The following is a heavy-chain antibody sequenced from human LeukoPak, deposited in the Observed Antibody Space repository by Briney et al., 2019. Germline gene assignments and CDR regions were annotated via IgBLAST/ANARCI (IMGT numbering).Heavy chain of an antibody. D-gene: IGHD3/OR15-3a*01. J-gene: IGHJ6*03. Sequence: ASVKVSCKASGYTFTSYAMHWVRQAPGQRLEWMGWINAGNGNTKYSQEFQGRVTITRDTSASAAYMELSSLRSEDMAVYYCARERTGNYYMDVWGKGTTVTVSS. V-gene: IGHV1-3*03. CDR2: INAGNGNT. CDR3: ARERTGNYYMDV. CDR1: GYTFTSYA.